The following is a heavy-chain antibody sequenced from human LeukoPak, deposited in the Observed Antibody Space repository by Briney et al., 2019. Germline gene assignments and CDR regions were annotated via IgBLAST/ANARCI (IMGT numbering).Heavy chain of an antibody. Sequence: GGSLRLSCSASGFTFNRFSVNWVRQAPGKGLEWVSYISSSSSTIFYADSVKGRFTISRDNAKNSLYLQMNSLRADDTAVYYCAKDILAAGLFFDYWGQGILVTVSS. CDR2: ISSSSSTI. CDR3: AKDILAAGLFFDY. CDR1: GFTFNRFS. V-gene: IGHV3-48*04. J-gene: IGHJ4*02. D-gene: IGHD6-13*01.